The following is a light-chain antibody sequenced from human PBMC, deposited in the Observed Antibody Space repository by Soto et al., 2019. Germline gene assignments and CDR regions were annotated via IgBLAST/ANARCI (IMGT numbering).Light chain of an antibody. J-gene: IGKJ1*01. CDR2: GAS. CDR3: QQYGSSGT. CDR1: QSVSSN. Sequence: EIVMTQSPATLSVSPGERATLSCRASQSVSSNLAWYQQKPGQAPRLLIYGASTRATGIPARFSGSGSGTDFTLTIGSLQSEDFAVYYCQQYGSSGTFGQGTKVDIK. V-gene: IGKV3-15*01.